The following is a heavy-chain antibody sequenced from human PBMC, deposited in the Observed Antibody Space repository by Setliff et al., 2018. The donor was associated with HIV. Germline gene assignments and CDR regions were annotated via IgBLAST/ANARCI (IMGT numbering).Heavy chain of an antibody. CDR3: AREGSYSGSYSWGIGY. D-gene: IGHD1-26*01. CDR1: GFTFSSYW. J-gene: IGHJ4*02. CDR2: IKQDGSEK. Sequence: PGGSLRLSCAASGFTFSSYWINWVRQAPGKGLEWVANIKQDGSEKYYMESVKGRFTISRDNAKNSLYLQMNSRRAEDTAVYYCAREGSYSGSYSWGIGYWGQGTLVTVSS. V-gene: IGHV3-7*03.